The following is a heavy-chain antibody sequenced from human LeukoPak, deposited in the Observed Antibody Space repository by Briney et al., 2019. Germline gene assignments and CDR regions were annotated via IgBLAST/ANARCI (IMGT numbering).Heavy chain of an antibody. V-gene: IGHV4-59*08. Sequence: PSETLSLTCTVSAGSINSYYWTWIRQPPGKGLEWIGSIYYTGTTSYNSSLKSRVTISIDTSKNQFSLNLNSVTAADTAVYYCARHWYGGNFLFDYWGQGTLITVSS. CDR1: AGSINSYY. CDR3: ARHWYGGNFLFDY. D-gene: IGHD4-23*01. CDR2: IYYTGTT. J-gene: IGHJ4*02.